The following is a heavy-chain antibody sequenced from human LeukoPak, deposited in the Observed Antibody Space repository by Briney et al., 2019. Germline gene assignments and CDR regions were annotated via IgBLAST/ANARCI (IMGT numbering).Heavy chain of an antibody. CDR2: SAYGGSNR. J-gene: IGHJ4*02. D-gene: IGHD3-9*01. CDR3: ENTLYDILGGYFDI. V-gene: IGHV3-30*18. Sequence: GGSLRSSCASSGSIFSTYISYWGRHPPGKGQWGVAVSAYGGSNRSYADSVNGRFTISISNSKNTLYLHMNSLRAEDAAVYECENTLYDILGGYFDIWGQGTLVTVSS. CDR1: GSIFSTYI.